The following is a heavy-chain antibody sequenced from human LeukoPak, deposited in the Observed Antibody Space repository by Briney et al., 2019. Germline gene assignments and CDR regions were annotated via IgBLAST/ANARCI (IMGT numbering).Heavy chain of an antibody. J-gene: IGHJ6*03. V-gene: IGHV3-21*01. Sequence: GGSLRLSCAASGFTFSSYNMNWVRQAPGKGLEWVSSITSGSSYIYYADSVKGRFTISRDNAKDSLYLQMNSLRAEDTAVYYCARDPYSGSYGNYYYYFMDVWGKGTTVTISS. CDR1: GFTFSSYN. D-gene: IGHD1-26*01. CDR2: ITSGSSYI. CDR3: ARDPYSGSYGNYYYYFMDV.